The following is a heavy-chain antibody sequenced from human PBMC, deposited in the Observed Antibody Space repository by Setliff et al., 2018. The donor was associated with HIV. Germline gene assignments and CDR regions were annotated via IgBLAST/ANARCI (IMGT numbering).Heavy chain of an antibody. V-gene: IGHV4-39*07. CDR3: ARHGPQTYGDYERYYFDY. J-gene: IGHJ4*02. CDR1: GDPMSSTSYY. Sequence: PSETLSLTCTVSGDPMSSTSYYWGWIRQSPGKGLEWIGIIYYSGSTQYNPSLKSRVTIAVDTSKNQFSLKLSYVTAADTAVYYWARHGPQTYGDYERYYFDYWGQGTLVTVSS. CDR2: IYYSGST. D-gene: IGHD4-17*01.